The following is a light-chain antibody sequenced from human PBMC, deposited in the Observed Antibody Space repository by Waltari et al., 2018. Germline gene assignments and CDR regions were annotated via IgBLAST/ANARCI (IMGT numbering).Light chain of an antibody. Sequence: CSASQSVSSDVAWYQQKAGKAPRLLITAASNRDVGIPARFSGSGSGLDVTLPISSLDPEDFAGDYGQQRSNWPFTFGPGTKVDIK. V-gene: IGKV3-11*01. CDR1: QSVSSD. CDR2: AAS. CDR3: QQRSNWPFT. J-gene: IGKJ3*01.